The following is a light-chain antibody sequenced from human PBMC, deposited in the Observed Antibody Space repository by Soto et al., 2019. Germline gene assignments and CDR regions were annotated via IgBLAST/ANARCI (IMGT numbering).Light chain of an antibody. CDR2: NNN. CDR3: ATWDDSLSGGV. J-gene: IGLJ3*02. V-gene: IGLV1-44*01. Sequence: QPVLTQPPSASGTPGQRVTISCSGTSSNIGNNIVNWYQQLPGTAPKLLIYNNNQRPSGVPDRFSGSKSGTSASLAISGLQSEDEADYYCATWDDSLSGGVFGGGTKLTVL. CDR1: SSNIGNNI.